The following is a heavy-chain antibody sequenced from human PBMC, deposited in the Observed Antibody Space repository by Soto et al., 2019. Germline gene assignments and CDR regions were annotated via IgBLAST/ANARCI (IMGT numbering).Heavy chain of an antibody. V-gene: IGHV3-23*01. D-gene: IGHD2-15*01. CDR3: AKEHCSGGSCYSVPSFDY. CDR2: ISGSGGST. Sequence: GGSLRLSCAASGFTFSSYAMSWVRQAPGKGLEWVSAISGSGGSTYYADSVKGRFTISRDNSKNTLYLQMNGLRAGDTAVYYCAKEHCSGGSCYSVPSFDYWGQGTLVTVSS. J-gene: IGHJ4*02. CDR1: GFTFSSYA.